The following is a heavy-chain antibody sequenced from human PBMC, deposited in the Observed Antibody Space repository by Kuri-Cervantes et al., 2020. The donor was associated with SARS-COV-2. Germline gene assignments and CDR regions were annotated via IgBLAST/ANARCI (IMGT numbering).Heavy chain of an antibody. CDR2: ISRSSSYI. V-gene: IGHV3-21*04. D-gene: IGHD3-3*01. CDR1: GFSFSAYG. Sequence: GESLKISCAASGFSFSAYGMNWVRQVPGKGLEWVSSISRSSSYIYYAESVKGRSTISRDNAKKSLYLQMNSLRAEDTAAYYCARDKYYDFWRGYCCPGMDVWGQGTTVTVSS. CDR3: ARDKYYDFWRGYCCPGMDV. J-gene: IGHJ6*02.